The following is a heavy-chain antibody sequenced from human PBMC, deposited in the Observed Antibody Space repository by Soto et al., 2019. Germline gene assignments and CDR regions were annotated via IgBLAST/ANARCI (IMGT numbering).Heavy chain of an antibody. CDR2: ISAHNGNT. V-gene: IGHV1-18*01. D-gene: IGHD1-1*01. J-gene: IGHJ4*02. CDR3: ARGRYGDY. CDR1: GYAFTTYG. Sequence: QVHLVQSGAEVKKPGASVKVSCKGSGYAFTTYGITWVRQAPGQGLEWMGWISAHNGNTNYAEKLQGRVTVTRDTSRSTAYMELKGVRAGDTGVYYCARGRYGDYWGQGALVTVSS.